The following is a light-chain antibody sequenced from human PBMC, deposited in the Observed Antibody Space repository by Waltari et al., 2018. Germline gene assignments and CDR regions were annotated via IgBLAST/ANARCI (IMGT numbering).Light chain of an antibody. V-gene: IGKV3-20*01. Sequence: EIELTQSPATLSFSPGERATLTCRASQSLSNSYLAWYQQKPGQAPRLLIYGASSRATGIPDRFSGSGSGTDFILTISRLEPEDFAVYYCQQYGNSPYTFGQGTKLEIK. CDR3: QQYGNSPYT. CDR1: QSLSNSY. J-gene: IGKJ2*01. CDR2: GAS.